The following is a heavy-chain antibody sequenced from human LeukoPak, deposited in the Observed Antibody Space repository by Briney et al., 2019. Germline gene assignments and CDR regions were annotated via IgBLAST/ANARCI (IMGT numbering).Heavy chain of an antibody. CDR1: GGTFSSYT. Sequence: ASVKVSRKASGGTFSSYTISWVRQAPGQGLEWMGRIIPILGIANYAQKFQGRVTITADKSTSTAYMELSSLRSEDTAVYYCARDIEDGSGYFNWFDPWGQGTLVTVSS. CDR3: ARDIEDGSGYFNWFDP. D-gene: IGHD3-10*01. J-gene: IGHJ5*02. CDR2: IIPILGIA. V-gene: IGHV1-69*04.